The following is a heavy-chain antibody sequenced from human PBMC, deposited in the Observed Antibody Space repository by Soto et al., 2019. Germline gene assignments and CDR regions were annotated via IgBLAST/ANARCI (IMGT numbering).Heavy chain of an antibody. Sequence: QVQLQESGPGLVKPSETLSLTCTVSGGSISSYYWSWIRQPPGKGLEWIGYIYYSGSTNYNPSLTRRVTISVDTSKDQFHLELSSVTAAGTAVYYWARGWGGHFDLWGRGTLVTVAS. CDR2: IYYSGST. V-gene: IGHV4-59*01. D-gene: IGHD3-16*01. CDR1: GGSISSYY. CDR3: ARGWGGHFDL. J-gene: IGHJ2*01.